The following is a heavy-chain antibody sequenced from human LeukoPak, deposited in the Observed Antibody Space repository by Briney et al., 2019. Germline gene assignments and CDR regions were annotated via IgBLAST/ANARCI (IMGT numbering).Heavy chain of an antibody. D-gene: IGHD6-19*01. J-gene: IGHJ4*02. CDR2: IYYSGST. Sequence: SETLSLTCTVSGGSISSSSYYWGWIRQPPGKGLESIGSIYYSGSTYYNPSLKSRVTISVDTSKNQFSLKLSSVTAADTAVYYCARKTYSSGHQFDYWGQGTLVTVSS. CDR1: GGSISSSSYY. V-gene: IGHV4-39*07. CDR3: ARKTYSSGHQFDY.